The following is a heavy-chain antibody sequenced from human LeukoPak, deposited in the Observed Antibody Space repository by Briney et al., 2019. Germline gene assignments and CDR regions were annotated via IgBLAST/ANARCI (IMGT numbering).Heavy chain of an antibody. Sequence: SGTLSLTCAVSGGSISSSNWWSWVRQPPGKGLEWIGEINHSGSTNYNPSLKSRVTISVDTSKNQFSLKLSSVTAADTAVYYCARSDTMIVSSRGSWPSRRSKYYFDYWGQGTLVTVSS. V-gene: IGHV4-4*02. J-gene: IGHJ4*02. D-gene: IGHD3-22*01. CDR3: ARSDTMIVSSRGSWPSRRSKYYFDY. CDR2: INHSGST. CDR1: GGSISSSNW.